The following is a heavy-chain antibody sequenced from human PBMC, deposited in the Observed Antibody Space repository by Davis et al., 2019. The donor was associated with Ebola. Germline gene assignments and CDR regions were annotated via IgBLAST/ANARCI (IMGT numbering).Heavy chain of an antibody. CDR1: GGSISSYY. Sequence: PSETLSLTCTVSGGSISSYYWSWIRQPAGKGLEWIGRIYTSGSTNYNPSLKSRVTISVDTSKNQFSLKLSSVTAADTAVYYCARDPSDLTGDAFDIWGQGTMVTVSS. CDR2: IYTSGST. V-gene: IGHV4-4*07. CDR3: ARDPSDLTGDAFDI. D-gene: IGHD7-27*01. J-gene: IGHJ3*02.